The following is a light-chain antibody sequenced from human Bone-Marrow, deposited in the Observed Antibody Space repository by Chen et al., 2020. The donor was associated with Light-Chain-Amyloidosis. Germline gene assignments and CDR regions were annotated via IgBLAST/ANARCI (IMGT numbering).Light chain of an antibody. CDR3: QQYGTSPLT. CDR1: QTISSNY. CDR2: ASS. V-gene: IGKV3-20*01. J-gene: IGKJ4*01. Sequence: EIVLTQSPGTLSLSPVEVANLSCRASQTISSNYLTWYQQKFGQAPRLLIYASSSRATGIPDRFTGSGSGTDFTLTINRLEPEDFAMYYCQQYGTSPLTFGGGTKVEIK.